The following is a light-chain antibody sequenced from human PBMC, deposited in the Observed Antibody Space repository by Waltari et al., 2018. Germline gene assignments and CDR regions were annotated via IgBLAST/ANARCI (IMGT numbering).Light chain of an antibody. V-gene: IGLV1-47*01. J-gene: IGLJ2*01. CDR2: RDT. CDR1: SSTIGRAY. Sequence: QYVVTQPPSASGTPAQWVTISCSRTSSTIGRAYFYWYQHIPGPAPKLLIYRDTQRPSGVPDRFSGSKSGTSASLAISGLRSEDEADYYCAVWDDSLSGPVFGGGTKLTVL. CDR3: AVWDDSLSGPV.